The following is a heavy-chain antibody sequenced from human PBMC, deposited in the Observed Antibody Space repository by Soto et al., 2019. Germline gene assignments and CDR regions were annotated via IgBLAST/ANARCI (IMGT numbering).Heavy chain of an antibody. Sequence: PSETLSLTCTVSGGSISSGVYYWSWIRQHPGKGLEWIGYIYYSGSTYYNPSLKSRVTISVDTSKNQFSLKLSSVTAADTAVYYCAGEGGIVGATADDYWGQGTLVTVSS. CDR2: IYYSGST. V-gene: IGHV4-31*03. CDR1: GGSISSGVYY. J-gene: IGHJ4*02. CDR3: AGEGGIVGATADDY. D-gene: IGHD1-26*01.